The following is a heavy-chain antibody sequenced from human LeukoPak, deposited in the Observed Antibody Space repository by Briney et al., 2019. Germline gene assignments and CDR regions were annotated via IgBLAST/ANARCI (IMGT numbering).Heavy chain of an antibody. CDR2: IYYSGST. J-gene: IGHJ5*02. Sequence: PSETLSLTCTVSGGSISSSSYYWGWIRQPPGKGLEWIGSIYYSGSTYYNPPLKSRVTISVDTSKNQFSLKLSSVTAADTAVYYCARYYGSGSYEFDPWGQGTLVTVSS. V-gene: IGHV4-39*01. D-gene: IGHD3-10*01. CDR1: GGSISSSSYY. CDR3: ARYYGSGSYEFDP.